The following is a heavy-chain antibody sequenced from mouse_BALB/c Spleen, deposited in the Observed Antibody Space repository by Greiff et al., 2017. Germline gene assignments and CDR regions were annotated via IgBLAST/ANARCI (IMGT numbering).Heavy chain of an antibody. J-gene: IGHJ4*01. CDR3: ARQGGNYAMDY. V-gene: IGHV5-12-1*01. D-gene: IGHD2-14*01. CDR2: ISSGGGST. Sequence: EVQVVESGGGLVKPGGSLKLSCAASGFAFSSYDMSWVRQTPEKRLEWVAYISSGGGSTYYPDTVKGRFTISRDNAKNTLYLQMSSLKSEDTAMYYCARQGGNYAMDYWGQGTSVTVSS. CDR1: GFAFSSYD.